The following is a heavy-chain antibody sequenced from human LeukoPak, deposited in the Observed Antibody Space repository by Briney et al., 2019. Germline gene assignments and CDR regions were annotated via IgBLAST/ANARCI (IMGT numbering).Heavy chain of an antibody. CDR2: IQIGGST. CDR3: ARTTEAHSWQTRYYSYYMDV. D-gene: IGHD6-13*01. V-gene: IGHV4-61*09. J-gene: IGHJ6*03. CDR1: GGSISSGSYY. Sequence: SETLSLTCTVSGGSISSGSYYWNWIRQRQPAGKGLEWIGHIQIGGSTNYNPSLKSRITISVDTSKNQFSLKLSSVTAADTAVYYCARTTEAHSWQTRYYSYYMDVWGKGTTVTVSS.